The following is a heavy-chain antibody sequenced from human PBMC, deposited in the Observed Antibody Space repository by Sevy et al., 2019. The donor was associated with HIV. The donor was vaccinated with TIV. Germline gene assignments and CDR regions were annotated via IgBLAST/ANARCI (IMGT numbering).Heavy chain of an antibody. J-gene: IGHJ4*02. Sequence: SETLSLTCAVYGGSFSGYYWSWIRQPPGKGLEWIGEINHSGSTNYNPSLKSRVTISVDTSKNQFSLKLSSVTAADTAVYYCARGVAGSSSPYXXDXWXQGTLVTVSS. CDR1: GGSFSGYY. V-gene: IGHV4-34*01. CDR3: ARGVAGSSSPYXXDX. D-gene: IGHD6-13*01. CDR2: INHSGST.